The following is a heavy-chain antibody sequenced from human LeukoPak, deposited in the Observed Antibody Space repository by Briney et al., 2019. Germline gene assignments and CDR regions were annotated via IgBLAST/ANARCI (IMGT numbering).Heavy chain of an antibody. CDR1: GGSISTGNW. Sequence: SGTLSLTCAVSGGSISTGNWWSWVRQPPGKGLEWIGEIYHSGSTNYNPSLKSRVTISLDKSKKQFSLNLTSVTAADTAVYYCAREWGFADYAPPYFDYWGQGTLVTVSS. J-gene: IGHJ4*02. D-gene: IGHD2-2*01. CDR2: IYHSGST. V-gene: IGHV4-4*02. CDR3: AREWGFADYAPPYFDY.